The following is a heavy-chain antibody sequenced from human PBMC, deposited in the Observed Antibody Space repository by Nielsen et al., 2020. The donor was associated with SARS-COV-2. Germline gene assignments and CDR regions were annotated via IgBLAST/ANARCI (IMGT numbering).Heavy chain of an antibody. J-gene: IGHJ6*02. D-gene: IGHD2-21*02. Sequence: RGSLRLSCAASGFTFSSYWMHWVRQAPGKGLVWVSRINSDGSSTSYADSVKGRFTISRDNAKNTLYLQMNSLRAEDTAVYYCARGGGDCYALGGMDVWGQGTTVTVSS. CDR1: GFTFSSYW. V-gene: IGHV3-74*01. CDR3: ARGGGDCYALGGMDV. CDR2: INSDGSST.